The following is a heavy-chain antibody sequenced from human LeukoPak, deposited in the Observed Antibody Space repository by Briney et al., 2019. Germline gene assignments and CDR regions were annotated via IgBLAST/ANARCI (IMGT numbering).Heavy chain of an antibody. V-gene: IGHV1-2*02. J-gene: IGHJ5*02. Sequence: GASVKVSCKASGYTFTDYYMHWVRQAPGQGLEWMGWINPNSGGTNYAQKFQGRVTMTRDTSISTAYMELSRLRSDDTGVYYCARDIAVAGIEWFDPWGQGTVVTVSS. D-gene: IGHD6-19*01. CDR2: INPNSGGT. CDR1: GYTFTDYY. CDR3: ARDIAVAGIEWFDP.